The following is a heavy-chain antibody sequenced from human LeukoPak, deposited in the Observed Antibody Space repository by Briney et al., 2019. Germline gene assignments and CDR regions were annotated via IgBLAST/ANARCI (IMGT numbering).Heavy chain of an antibody. D-gene: IGHD1-26*01. V-gene: IGHV4-59*01. Sequence: PSETLSLTCTVSGGSINGYYGSWIRQPPGKGLEWIGYIYYSGSTNYNPSLKSRVTISVDTSKNQFSLKLRSVTSADTAMYYCARANSGGFFDYWGQGTLVTVSS. CDR3: ARANSGGFFDY. CDR2: IYYSGST. CDR1: GGSINGYY. J-gene: IGHJ4*02.